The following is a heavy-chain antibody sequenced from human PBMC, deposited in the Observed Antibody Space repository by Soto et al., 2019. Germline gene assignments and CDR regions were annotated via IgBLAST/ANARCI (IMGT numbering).Heavy chain of an antibody. CDR1: GFTFSSYG. J-gene: IGHJ4*02. V-gene: IGHV3-30*18. CDR2: VSHDGNKK. CDR3: AKDVPPSHYDFVTGYLY. Sequence: QVQLVESGGGVVQPGRSLRLSCAASGFTFSSYGMYWVRQAPGKGLEWVAVVSHDGNKKYYADSVKGRFTISRDNSNNTLYLQLSSLRPADTAVYYRAKDVPPSHYDFVTGYLYWGQGTLVTVSS. D-gene: IGHD3-9*01.